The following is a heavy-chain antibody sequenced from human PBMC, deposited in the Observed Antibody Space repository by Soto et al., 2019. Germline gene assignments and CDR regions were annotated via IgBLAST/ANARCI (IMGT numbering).Heavy chain of an antibody. CDR3: ARADSSGVAFDY. Sequence: QVHLVASGGGVVQPGRSLRLSCAASGFTFSSYGMHWVRQAPGKGLEWVAVIWYDGSNKYYADSVKGRFTISRDNSKNTLYLQMNSLRGEDTAVYYCARADSSGVAFDYWGQGTLVTVSS. J-gene: IGHJ4*02. D-gene: IGHD6-19*01. CDR1: GFTFSSYG. V-gene: IGHV3-33*01. CDR2: IWYDGSNK.